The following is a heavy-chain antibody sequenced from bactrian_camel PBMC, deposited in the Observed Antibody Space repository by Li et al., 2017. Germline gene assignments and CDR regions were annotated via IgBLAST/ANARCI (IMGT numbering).Heavy chain of an antibody. J-gene: IGHJ4*01. Sequence: QVQLVESGGGLVQPGGSVRLSCAASGFTFSNYWMYWVRQAPGKGLEWVSSIDRRADTTDYADSVKGRVTISQDYAKNTMYLQMNSLKTEDTAVYYCAPAGRSYVDIKCRARLGQGTQVTVS. CDR2: IDRRADTT. D-gene: IGHD6*01. V-gene: IGHV3S1*01. CDR1: GFTFSNYW.